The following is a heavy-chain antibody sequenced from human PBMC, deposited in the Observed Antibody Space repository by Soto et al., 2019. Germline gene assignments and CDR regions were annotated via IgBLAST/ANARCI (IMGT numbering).Heavy chain of an antibody. V-gene: IGHV4-59*05. CDR2: IYYSGST. J-gene: IGHJ4*02. CDR1: GDYISSYY. CDR3: ARHDYGGFGL. D-gene: IGHD4-17*01. Sequence: SETLSLTCTVSGDYISSYYWSWIRQPPGKGLEWIGSIYYSGSTYYNPSLKSRVTISVDTSKNQFSLKLSSVTAADTAVYYCARHDYGGFGLWGQGTLVTVSS.